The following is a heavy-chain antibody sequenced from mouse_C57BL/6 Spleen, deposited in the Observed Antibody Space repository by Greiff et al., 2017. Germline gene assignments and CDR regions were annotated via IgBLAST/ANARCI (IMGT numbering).Heavy chain of an antibody. CDR2: INPSTGGT. J-gene: IGHJ2*01. V-gene: IGHV1-42*01. CDR3: ARTGTSFDY. CDR1: GYSFTGYY. Sequence: VQLKESGPELVKISCKASGYSFTGYYMNWVKQSPEKSLEWIGEINPSTGGTTYNQKFKAKATLTVDKSSSTAYMQLKSLTSEDSAVYYCARTGTSFDYWGQGTTLTVSS. D-gene: IGHD4-1*01.